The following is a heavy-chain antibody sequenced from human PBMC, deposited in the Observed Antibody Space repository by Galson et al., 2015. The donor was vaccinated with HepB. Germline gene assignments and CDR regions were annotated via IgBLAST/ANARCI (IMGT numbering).Heavy chain of an antibody. D-gene: IGHD2-21*02. CDR1: GHTFTSYY. V-gene: IGHV1-46*01. J-gene: IGHJ4*02. CDR3: ARGRLAYCGGDCYSFDY. Sequence: VKVSCKASGHTFTSYYMHWVRQAPGQGPEWMGIINPSADSTSYAQKFQGRVTMTRDTSTSTVYMELSSLRSEDTAVYYCARGRLAYCGGDCYSFDYWGQGTLVTVSS. CDR2: INPSADST.